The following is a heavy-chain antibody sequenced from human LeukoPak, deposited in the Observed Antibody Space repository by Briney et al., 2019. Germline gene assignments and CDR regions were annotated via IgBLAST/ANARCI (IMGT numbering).Heavy chain of an antibody. Sequence: GGSLRLSCAASGFTFSSHWMHWVRQGPGKGLVWVSRINSDGSSTSYADSVKGRFTISRGNAKNTLYLQVNSLRAEDTAVYYCARGSYYFESGSWGQGTLVTVSS. J-gene: IGHJ4*02. CDR1: GFTFSSHW. CDR3: ARGSYYFESGS. CDR2: INSDGSST. V-gene: IGHV3-74*01. D-gene: IGHD3-10*01.